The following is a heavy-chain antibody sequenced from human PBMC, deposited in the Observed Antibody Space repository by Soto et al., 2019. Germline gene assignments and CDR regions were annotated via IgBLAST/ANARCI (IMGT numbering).Heavy chain of an antibody. D-gene: IGHD6-13*01. V-gene: IGHV1-46*01. CDR1: GYIFTNYY. Sequence: QVQLVQSGAEVKKPGASVKVSCKASGYIFTNYYIHWVRQAPGQGLEWMAIINPLPTTSSTNYAQKFQGRVTVTRDTSTSTVYLELSSLRSDDTAVYYCARDLAAAAYWGQGTLVTVSS. CDR2: INPLPTTSST. CDR3: ARDLAAAAY. J-gene: IGHJ4*02.